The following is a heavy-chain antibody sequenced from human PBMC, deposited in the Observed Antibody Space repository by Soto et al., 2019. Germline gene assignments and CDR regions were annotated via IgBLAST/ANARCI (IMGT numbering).Heavy chain of an antibody. Sequence: QVQLVESGGGVVQPGRSLRLSCAASGFTFSSFGMHWVRQAPGKGLEWVAVIWYDGSNQYHADSVKGRFTVSRDNSKDTLYLQMNSLRVEDSGIYYCATVEGFMDVWGKGATVTVSS. CDR1: GFTFSSFG. V-gene: IGHV3-33*01. J-gene: IGHJ6*03. CDR2: IWYDGSNQ. CDR3: ATVEGFMDV.